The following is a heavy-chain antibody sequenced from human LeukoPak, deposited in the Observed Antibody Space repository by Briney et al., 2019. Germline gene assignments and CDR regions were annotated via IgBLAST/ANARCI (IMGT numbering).Heavy chain of an antibody. CDR3: AREGRIYYYYMDV. CDR1: GYTFTSYY. V-gene: IGHV1-46*01. CDR2: INPSGGST. Sequence: ASVKVSCKASGYTFTSYYMHWVRQAPGQGREWMGIINPSGGSTSYAQKFQGRVTMTRDTSASTVYMELSSLRSEYTAVYYCAREGRIYYYYMDVWGKGTTVTVSS. D-gene: IGHD1-1*01. J-gene: IGHJ6*03.